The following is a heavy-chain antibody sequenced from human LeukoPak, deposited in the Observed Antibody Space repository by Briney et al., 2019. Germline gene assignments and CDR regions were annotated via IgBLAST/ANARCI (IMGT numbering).Heavy chain of an antibody. Sequence: SETLSLTCTVSGGSISSYYWSWIRQPPGKGLEWIGYIYYSGGTNYNPYLKSRVTISVDTSKNQFFLKLSSVTAADTAVYYCARSPYYYDSSGYYAFDIWGQGTMVTVSS. J-gene: IGHJ3*02. CDR3: ARSPYYYDSSGYYAFDI. V-gene: IGHV4-59*01. CDR2: IYYSGGT. D-gene: IGHD3-22*01. CDR1: GGSISSYY.